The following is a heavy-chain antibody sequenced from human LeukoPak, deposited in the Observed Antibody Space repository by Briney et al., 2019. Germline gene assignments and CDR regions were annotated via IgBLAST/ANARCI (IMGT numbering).Heavy chain of an antibody. D-gene: IGHD3-16*01. Sequence: ASVKVSCKASGYTFTSYGISWVRQAPGQGLEWMGWISVNNGNTNYVQKLQGRVTMTTDTSTSTAYMELRSLRSDDTAVYYCARVSRGYNWFDPWGQGTLVTVSS. CDR3: ARVSRGYNWFDP. J-gene: IGHJ5*02. CDR1: GYTFTSYG. CDR2: ISVNNGNT. V-gene: IGHV1-18*01.